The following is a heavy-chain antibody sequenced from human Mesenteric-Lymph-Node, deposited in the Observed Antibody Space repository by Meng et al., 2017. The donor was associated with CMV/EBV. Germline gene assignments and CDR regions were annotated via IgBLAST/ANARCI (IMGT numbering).Heavy chain of an antibody. CDR2: ISSSSTYI. Sequence: GESLKISCAASGFTFTKYIMHWVRQAPGKGLEWVSSISSSSTYIDYADSVKGRFTISRDNAKNSLYLQMNSLRAEDTAVYYCARVRYYDSSGSKYYFDYWGQGTLVTVSS. CDR1: GFTFTKYI. V-gene: IGHV3-21*01. J-gene: IGHJ4*02. D-gene: IGHD3-22*01. CDR3: ARVRYYDSSGSKYYFDY.